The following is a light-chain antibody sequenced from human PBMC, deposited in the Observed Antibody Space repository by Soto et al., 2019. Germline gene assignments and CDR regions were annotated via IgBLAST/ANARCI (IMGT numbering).Light chain of an antibody. V-gene: IGKV4-1*01. CDR1: QSVLYTSNNKNY. Sequence: DIVMTQSPDPLAVSLGERAPINCKSSQSVLYTSNNKNYLAWYQQKPGQPPKLLIYWASTRRSGVPDRFSGIGTRPDFAQTVSSLHAEDAVVYYCQQYYSTTRGEFGQGTNVEIK. CDR3: QQYYSTTRGE. J-gene: IGKJ1*01. CDR2: WAS.